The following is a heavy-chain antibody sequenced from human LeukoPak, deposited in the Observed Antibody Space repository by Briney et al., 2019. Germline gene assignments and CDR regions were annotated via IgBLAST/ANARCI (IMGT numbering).Heavy chain of an antibody. Sequence: SQTLSLTCTVSGGSISSGGYYWSWIRQHPGKGLEWIGYIYYSGSTYYNPSLKSRVTISVDTSKNQFSLKLSSVTAADTAVYYCARGGGGIVVVPAALNLKPFDYWGQGTLVTVSS. D-gene: IGHD2-2*01. J-gene: IGHJ4*02. CDR2: IYYSGST. CDR1: GGSISSGGYY. V-gene: IGHV4-31*03. CDR3: ARGGGGIVVVPAALNLKPFDY.